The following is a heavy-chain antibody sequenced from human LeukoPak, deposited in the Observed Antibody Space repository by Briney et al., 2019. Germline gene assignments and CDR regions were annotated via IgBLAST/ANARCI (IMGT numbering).Heavy chain of an antibody. V-gene: IGHV3-30-3*01. CDR2: ISYDGSNK. CDR3: ARGHSTGCFDY. J-gene: IGHJ4*02. Sequence: GGSLRLSCAASGFTFSSYAVHWVRQAPGKGLEWVAVISYDGSNKYYADSVKGRFTISRDNSKNTLYLQMNSLRAEDTAIYYCARGHSTGCFDYWGQGTLVTVSS. D-gene: IGHD1-14*01. CDR1: GFTFSSYA.